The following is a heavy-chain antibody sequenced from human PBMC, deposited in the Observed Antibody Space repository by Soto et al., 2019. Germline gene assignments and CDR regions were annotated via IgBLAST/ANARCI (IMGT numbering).Heavy chain of an antibody. J-gene: IGHJ2*01. V-gene: IGHV4-34*01. CDR1: GGSLSGFY. CDR3: ARMAGPWYFDL. Sequence: SETLSLTCAVHGGSLSGFYWTWIRQPPGKGLEWIGEINHSGSSNYNPPLKSRVTMSLDTSRNQFSLSLNSVTAADTAVYYCARMAGPWYFDLWGRGTLVTVSS. CDR2: INHSGSS.